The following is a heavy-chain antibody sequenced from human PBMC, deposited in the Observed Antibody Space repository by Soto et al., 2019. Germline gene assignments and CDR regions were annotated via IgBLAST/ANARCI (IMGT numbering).Heavy chain of an antibody. CDR1: GGTFSSYT. CDR2: IIPILGIA. Sequence: QVQLVQSGAEVKKPGSSVKVSCKASGGTFSSYTISWVRQAPGQGLEWMGRIIPILGIANYAQKFQGRVTITADKSTSTAHMELSSLRSEGTAVYYCARILFGVAGDGFDPWGQGTLVTVSS. V-gene: IGHV1-69*02. D-gene: IGHD3-3*01. CDR3: ARILFGVAGDGFDP. J-gene: IGHJ5*02.